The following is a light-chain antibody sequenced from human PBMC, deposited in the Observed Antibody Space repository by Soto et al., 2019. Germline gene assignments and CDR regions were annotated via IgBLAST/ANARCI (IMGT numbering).Light chain of an antibody. CDR2: GAS. Sequence: EIVLTQSPGTLSLSPGERATLSCRASQSISNTYIAWYQQKPGQAPGPLIYGASSRATGIPDRFSGSGSGTDFTLTISSLQPDDFATYYCQHYNSYSEAFGQGTKWIS. J-gene: IGKJ1*01. CDR3: QHYNSYSEA. CDR1: QSISNTY. V-gene: IGKV3-20*01.